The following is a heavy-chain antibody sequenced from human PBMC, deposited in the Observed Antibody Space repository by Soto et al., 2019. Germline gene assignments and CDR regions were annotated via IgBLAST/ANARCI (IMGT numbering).Heavy chain of an antibody. CDR1: SYIFTNYD. J-gene: IGHJ6*02. CDR3: ARFGSAPYYYYGVDV. D-gene: IGHD3-10*01. Sequence: QVQLVQSETEVKKPGASVKVSCKASSYIFTNYDITWVRQAPGQGLEWTGWVSGYTGNTKYAQKFQDRVTMTTDTSTSTVYMELRSLRSDDTAVYYCARFGSAPYYYYGVDVWGQGTTVFVSS. CDR2: VSGYTGNT. V-gene: IGHV1-18*01.